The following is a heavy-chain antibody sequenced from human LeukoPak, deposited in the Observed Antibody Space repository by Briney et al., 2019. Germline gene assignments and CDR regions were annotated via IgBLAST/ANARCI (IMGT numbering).Heavy chain of an antibody. CDR1: GYSFTNYW. D-gene: IGHD1-26*01. Sequence: RGGSLKISCKGSGYSFTNYWVGWVRQMPGKGLEWVGVIYPGDSDTRYSPSFQGQGTISADKSISTAYLQWSSLKASDTAMYYCARWEVGATSSMDYWGQGTLVTVSS. J-gene: IGHJ4*02. CDR2: IYPGDSDT. CDR3: ARWEVGATSSMDY. V-gene: IGHV5-51*01.